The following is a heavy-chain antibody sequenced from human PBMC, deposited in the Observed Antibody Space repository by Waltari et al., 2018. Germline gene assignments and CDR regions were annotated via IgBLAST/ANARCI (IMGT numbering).Heavy chain of an antibody. J-gene: IGHJ4*02. CDR3: ASYYYGSGRYFDY. D-gene: IGHD3-10*01. CDR2: IFHSGIT. CDR1: GYSISSGYY. Sequence: QVQLQESGPGLVKPSETLSLTCAVSGYSISSGYYWGWIRQPPGKGLEWIGSIFHSGITYYNPSLKGRVTISVDTSKNQCCLKLSSVTAADTAVYYCASYYYGSGRYFDYWGQGTLVTVSS. V-gene: IGHV4-38-2*01.